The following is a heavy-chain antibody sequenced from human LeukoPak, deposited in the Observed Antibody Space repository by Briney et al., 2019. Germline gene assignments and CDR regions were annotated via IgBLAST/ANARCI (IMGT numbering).Heavy chain of an antibody. J-gene: IGHJ4*02. V-gene: IGHV3-48*03. Sequence: GGSLRLSCAASGFTFSSYEMNWVRQAPGKGREGFSYISSNGSPIYYADSVKGRFTISSDNAKNSLYLQMNSLRAEDTAVYYCARGDLVVAATHFDYWGQGTLVTVSS. CDR3: ARGDLVVAATHFDY. D-gene: IGHD2-15*01. CDR2: ISSNGSPI. CDR1: GFTFSSYE.